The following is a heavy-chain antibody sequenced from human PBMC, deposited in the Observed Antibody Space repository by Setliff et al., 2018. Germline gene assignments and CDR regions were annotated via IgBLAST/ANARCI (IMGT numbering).Heavy chain of an antibody. V-gene: IGHV2-5*02. Sequence: SGPTLVNPTETLTLICTFPGFSLSTTGVGVGWIRQPPGRALEWVALIFWDDDKRYSPSLKSRLTITKYTSTNQVVLTMTNMDPVDTGTYYCAHTSRVDHSGHYHFASWGQGPLVTVSS. J-gene: IGHJ4*02. CDR3: AHTSRVDHSGHYHFAS. CDR2: IFWDDDK. D-gene: IGHD2-21*02. CDR1: GFSLSTTGVG.